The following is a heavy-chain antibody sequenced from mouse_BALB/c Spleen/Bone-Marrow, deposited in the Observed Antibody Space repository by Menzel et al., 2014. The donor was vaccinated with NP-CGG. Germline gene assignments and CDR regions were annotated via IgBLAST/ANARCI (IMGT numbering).Heavy chain of an antibody. CDR2: ISSGGSYT. J-gene: IGHJ2*01. D-gene: IGHD3-1*01. CDR3: ARDSSGYFDY. CDR1: GFTFSYYA. V-gene: IGHV5-9-4*01. Sequence: VHVKQSGGGLVKPGGSLKLSCAASGFTFSYYAMSWVRQSPEKSLEWVAEISSGGSYTYYPDTVTGRFTISRDNAKNTLYLGMSSLRSEDTAMYYCARDSSGYFDYWGQGTTLTVSS.